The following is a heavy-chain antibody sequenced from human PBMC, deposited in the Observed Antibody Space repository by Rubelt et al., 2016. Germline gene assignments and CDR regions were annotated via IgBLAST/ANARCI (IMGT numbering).Heavy chain of an antibody. V-gene: IGHV4-59*12. Sequence: QVQLQESGPGLVKPSETLSLTCTVSGGSISSYYWSWIRQPPGKGLEWIGYIYYSGSTTYNPSLKSRVTILVDTSRNQFSLKLGSGTAADTAVYYCARYGLSGVEWFDPWGQGTLVTVSS. D-gene: IGHD3-3*01. CDR1: GGSISSYY. CDR2: IYYSGST. J-gene: IGHJ5*02. CDR3: ARYGLSGVEWFDP.